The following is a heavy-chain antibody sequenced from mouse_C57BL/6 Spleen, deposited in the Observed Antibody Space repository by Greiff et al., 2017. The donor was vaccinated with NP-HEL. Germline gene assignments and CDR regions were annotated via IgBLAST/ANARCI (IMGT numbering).Heavy chain of an antibody. CDR1: GYSITSGYY. J-gene: IGHJ1*03. Sequence: ESGPGLVKPSQSLSLTCSVTGYSITSGYYWNWIRQFPGNKLEWMGYISYDGSNNYNPSLKNRISITRDPSKNQFFLKLNSVTTEDTATYYCARGKNYYGSSYVDFDVWGTGTTVTVSS. CDR2: ISYDGSN. V-gene: IGHV3-6*01. CDR3: ARGKNYYGSSYVDFDV. D-gene: IGHD1-1*01.